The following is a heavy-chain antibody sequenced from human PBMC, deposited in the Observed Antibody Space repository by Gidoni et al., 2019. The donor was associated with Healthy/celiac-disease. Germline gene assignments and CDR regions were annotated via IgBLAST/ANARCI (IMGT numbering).Heavy chain of an antibody. CDR3: ARDTHYDFWSGYLAEGGNWFDP. V-gene: IGHV1-69*06. D-gene: IGHD3-3*01. CDR1: GGTFSSYA. J-gene: IGHJ5*02. CDR2: IIPIFGTA. Sequence: QVQLVQSGAEVKKPGSSVKVSCKAYGGTFSSYAISWVRQAPGQGLEWMGGIIPIFGTANYAQKFQGRVTITADKSTSTAYMELSSLRSEDTAVYYCARDTHYDFWSGYLAEGGNWFDPWGQGTLVTVSS.